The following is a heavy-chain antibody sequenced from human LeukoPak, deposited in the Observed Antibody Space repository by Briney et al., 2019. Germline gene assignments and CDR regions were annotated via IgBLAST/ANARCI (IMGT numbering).Heavy chain of an antibody. D-gene: IGHD2-2*01. Sequence: ASVKVSCEASGYTFSSFGVTWVRQAPGQGLEWVGWIIAYDGNTNYAPKFQGRVTMTTGTSTNTAYMELRSLRSDDTAIYYCARTCPMMYCSSSFFDPWGQGTLVTVSS. V-gene: IGHV1-18*01. CDR2: IIAYDGNT. CDR3: ARTCPMMYCSSSFFDP. CDR1: GYTFSSFG. J-gene: IGHJ5*02.